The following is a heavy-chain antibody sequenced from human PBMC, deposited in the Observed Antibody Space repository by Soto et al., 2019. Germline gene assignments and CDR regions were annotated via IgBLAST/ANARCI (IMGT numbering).Heavy chain of an antibody. CDR1: GFTFGNYA. Sequence: RGSLRLSCAASGFTFGNYAMTWVRQAPGKGLEWVSGISGSGGSTYYADSVKGRFTISRDNSKNTLYLQMNSLRAEDTAVYYCGKASLLRFLDSSFDYWGQGTLVTVSS. D-gene: IGHD3-3*01. V-gene: IGHV3-23*01. CDR2: ISGSGGST. J-gene: IGHJ4*02. CDR3: GKASLLRFLDSSFDY.